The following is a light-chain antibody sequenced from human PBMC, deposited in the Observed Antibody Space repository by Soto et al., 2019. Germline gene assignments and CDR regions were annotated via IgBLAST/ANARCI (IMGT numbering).Light chain of an antibody. Sequence: DIQMTQSPSSLSASVGDRVTITCRASQSINSYLNWYQQKPGKAPKLLIYAASSLQSGVPSRFSGSGSGTDFTLTISSLQPEDFATYYCQQSYTFGQGTKVEIK. V-gene: IGKV1-39*01. J-gene: IGKJ1*01. CDR1: QSINSY. CDR2: AAS. CDR3: QQSYT.